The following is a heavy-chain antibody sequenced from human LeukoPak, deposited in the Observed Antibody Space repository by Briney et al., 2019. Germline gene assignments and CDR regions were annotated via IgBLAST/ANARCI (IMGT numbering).Heavy chain of an antibody. CDR2: IQSKTDGGTT. J-gene: IGHJ4*02. CDR3: ATLIVRGVINI. D-gene: IGHD3-10*01. CDR1: GFTFSNTW. Sequence: GSLRLSCTASGFTFSNTWMNWVRQAPGKGLEWVGRIQSKTDGGTTEYAAPVKGRFTISRDDSKTTLYLQMNSLKTEDTAIYYCATLIVRGVINIWGQGTLVTVSS. V-gene: IGHV3-15*01.